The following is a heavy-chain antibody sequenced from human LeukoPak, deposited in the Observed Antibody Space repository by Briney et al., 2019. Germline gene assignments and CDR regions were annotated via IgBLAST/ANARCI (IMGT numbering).Heavy chain of an antibody. D-gene: IGHD3-22*01. CDR3: ARTDEVVTEAFDI. V-gene: IGHV7-4-1*02. CDR1: GYTFTSYG. CDR2: INTNTGNP. J-gene: IGHJ3*02. Sequence: ASVKVSCKASGYTFTSYGISWVRQASGQGLEWMGWINTNTGNPTYAQGFTGRFVFSLHTSVSTAYLQISSLKAEDTAVYYCARTDEVVTEAFDIWGQGTMVTVSS.